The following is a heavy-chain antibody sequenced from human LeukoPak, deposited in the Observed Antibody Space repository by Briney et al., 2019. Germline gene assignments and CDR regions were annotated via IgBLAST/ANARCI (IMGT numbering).Heavy chain of an antibody. J-gene: IGHJ3*02. D-gene: IGHD3-22*01. Sequence: GGSLRLSCAASGFTFSSYAMSWVRQAPGKGLEWVSAISGSGGSTYYADSVKGRFTISRDNSKNTLYLQTNSLRAEDTAVYYCAKTWDSSGYLDAFDIWGQGTMVTVSS. CDR2: ISGSGGST. V-gene: IGHV3-23*01. CDR3: AKTWDSSGYLDAFDI. CDR1: GFTFSSYA.